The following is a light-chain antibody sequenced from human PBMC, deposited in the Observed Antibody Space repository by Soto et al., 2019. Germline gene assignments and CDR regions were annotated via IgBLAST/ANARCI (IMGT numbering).Light chain of an antibody. V-gene: IGLV1-44*01. Sequence: QSALTQPPSASGTPGQRVTISCSGSGSDIGSHAVNWYQHLPGTAPKLLIYTNNQRPSGVPDRFSGSKSGTSASLAISGLQSEEEADYYCAAWDDRLNGYVFGPGTKVTVL. J-gene: IGLJ1*01. CDR2: TNN. CDR1: GSDIGSHA. CDR3: AAWDDRLNGYV.